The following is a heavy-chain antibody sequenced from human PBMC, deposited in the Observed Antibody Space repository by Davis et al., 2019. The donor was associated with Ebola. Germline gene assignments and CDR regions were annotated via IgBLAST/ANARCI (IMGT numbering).Heavy chain of an antibody. Sequence: PGGSLRLSCAASGFTFTTYALSWVRQAPGQGLEWVSTISYSGGSTYYADSVKGRFTISRDNSKNTQYLQMNSLRAEDTAVYYCAKGRNKDYWGQGTLVTVSS. CDR3: AKGRNKDY. CDR1: GFTFTTYA. J-gene: IGHJ4*02. V-gene: IGHV3-23*01. CDR2: ISYSGGST. D-gene: IGHD1-14*01.